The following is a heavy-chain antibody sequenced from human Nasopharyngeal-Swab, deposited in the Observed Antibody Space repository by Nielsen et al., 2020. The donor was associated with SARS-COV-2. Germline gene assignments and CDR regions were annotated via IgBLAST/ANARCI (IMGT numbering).Heavy chain of an antibody. CDR1: GFTFSSYG. J-gene: IGHJ4*02. CDR2: IWYDGSNK. Sequence: GESLKISCAASGFTFSSYGMHWVRQAPGKGLEWVAVIWYDGSNKYYADSVKGRFTISRDNSKNTLYLQMNSLRAEDTAVYYCARDLGGAAAGTDDWGQGTLVTVSS. V-gene: IGHV3-33*01. D-gene: IGHD6-13*01. CDR3: ARDLGGAAAGTDD.